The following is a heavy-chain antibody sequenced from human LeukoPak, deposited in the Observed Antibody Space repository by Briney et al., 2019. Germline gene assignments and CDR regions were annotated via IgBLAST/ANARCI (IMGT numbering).Heavy chain of an antibody. J-gene: IGHJ4*02. Sequence: GGSLRLSCAACGLTFRRDWMRGVRQAPGKGLEWGAMIKQDGSEKHYVDSVKGRFTISSDNTKNSLNLQMNSLRAEDTAVYYCATLDTAMITNFAYWGQGTLVTVSS. D-gene: IGHD5-18*01. V-gene: IGHV3-7*01. CDR1: GLTFRRDW. CDR3: ATLDTAMITNFAY. CDR2: IKQDGSEK.